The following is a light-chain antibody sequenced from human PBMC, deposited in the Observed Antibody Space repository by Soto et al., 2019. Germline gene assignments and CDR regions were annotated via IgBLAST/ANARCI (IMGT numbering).Light chain of an antibody. CDR3: SSYTSSNTLI. V-gene: IGLV2-14*01. Sequence: QSVLTQPASVSGSPGQSITSSCTGTSSDVGGYNYVSWYQQYPGKAPKVMIYEVTNRPSGVSNRFSGSKSGNTASLTISGLQAEDEADYYCSSYTSSNTLIFGGGTKVTVL. CDR2: EVT. J-gene: IGLJ2*01. CDR1: SSDVGGYNY.